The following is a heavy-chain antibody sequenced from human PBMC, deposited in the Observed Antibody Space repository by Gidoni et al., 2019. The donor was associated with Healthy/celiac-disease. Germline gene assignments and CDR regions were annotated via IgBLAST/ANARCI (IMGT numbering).Heavy chain of an antibody. CDR1: GGSISSGAYS. V-gene: IGHV4-30-4*01. D-gene: IGHD6-19*01. J-gene: IGHJ3*02. CDR3: ARVWVVPWPAFDI. Sequence: QQQLQESGPGLVKPSQTLSLTCTVSGGSISSGAYSWRWIRQPPGKGLEWIGYIYYSGSTYYNPSLKSRVTISVDTSKHQFSLKLSSVTAADTAVYYCARVWVVPWPAFDIWGQGTMVTVSS. CDR2: IYYSGST.